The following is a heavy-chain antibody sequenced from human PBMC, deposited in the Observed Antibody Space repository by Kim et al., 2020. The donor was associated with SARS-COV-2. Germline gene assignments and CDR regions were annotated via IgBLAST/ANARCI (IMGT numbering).Heavy chain of an antibody. J-gene: IGHJ4*02. CDR3: ARSEWETTYFFDY. CDR2: IYNGDET. V-gene: IGHV3-66*01. CDR1: GFTVSSNY. Sequence: GGSLRLSCEASGFTVSSNYMNWVRQAPGKGLEWISIIYNGDETDYADSVKGRFTVSRDNSKNTLHLQMNNLRAEETAVYYCARSEWETTYFFDYWGQGTLVTVSS. D-gene: IGHD1-26*01.